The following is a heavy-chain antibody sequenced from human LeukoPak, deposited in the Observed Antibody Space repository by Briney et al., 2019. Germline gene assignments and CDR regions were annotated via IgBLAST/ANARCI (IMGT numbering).Heavy chain of an antibody. V-gene: IGHV3-11*04. D-gene: IGHD3-22*01. CDR2: ISSSGSTI. Sequence: PGGSLRLSCAASGFTFSDYYMSWIRQAPGKGLEWVSYISSSGSTIYYADSVKGRFTISRDNAKNSLYLQMNSLRAEDTAVYYCARVVSMLIVVVTHFDYWGQGTLVTVSS. J-gene: IGHJ4*02. CDR1: GFTFSDYY. CDR3: ARVVSMLIVVVTHFDY.